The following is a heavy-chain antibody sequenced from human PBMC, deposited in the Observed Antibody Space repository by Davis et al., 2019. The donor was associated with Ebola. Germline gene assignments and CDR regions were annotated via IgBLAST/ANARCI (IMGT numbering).Heavy chain of an antibody. CDR2: INHSGST. V-gene: IGHV4-34*09. Sequence: PSETLSLTCAVYGGSFSGYYWSWIRQPPGKGLEWIGEINHSGSTNYNPSLKSRVTISVGTSKNQFSLKLSSVTAADTAVYYCASEGQWLGTYYFDYWGQGTLVTVSS. J-gene: IGHJ4*02. D-gene: IGHD6-19*01. CDR3: ASEGQWLGTYYFDY. CDR1: GGSFSGYY.